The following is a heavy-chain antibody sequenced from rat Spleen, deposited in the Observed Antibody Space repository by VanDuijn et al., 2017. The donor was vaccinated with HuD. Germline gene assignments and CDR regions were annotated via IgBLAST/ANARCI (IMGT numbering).Heavy chain of an antibody. D-gene: IGHD5-1*01. Sequence: QVQLKESGPGLVQPSQTLSLTCTVSGLSLTSNSVSWIRQPPGKGLEWMGVIWTGGTTDYSSALKSRLSISRDTSKSQVFLKMNSLQTEDTAIYYCTRAPGKGYVMDAWGQGTAVTVSS. CDR3: TRAPGKGYVMDA. V-gene: IGHV2-47*01. CDR1: GLSLTSNS. CDR2: IWTGGTT. J-gene: IGHJ4*01.